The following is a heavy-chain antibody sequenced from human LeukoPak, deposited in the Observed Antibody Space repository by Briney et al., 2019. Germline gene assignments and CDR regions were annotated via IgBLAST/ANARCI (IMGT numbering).Heavy chain of an antibody. V-gene: IGHV3-48*01. CDR2: ISSVTNTI. J-gene: IGHJ4*02. Sequence: AGGSLRLSCAASGFTFSNSGMNWVRQAPGKGLEWLSYISSVTNTIYYADSVKGRFTISRDNSINTLYLQMNSLRAEDTAVYYCAKDVAFSGGPGYWGQGTLVTVSP. CDR1: GFTFSNSG. D-gene: IGHD3-3*01. CDR3: AKDVAFSGGPGY.